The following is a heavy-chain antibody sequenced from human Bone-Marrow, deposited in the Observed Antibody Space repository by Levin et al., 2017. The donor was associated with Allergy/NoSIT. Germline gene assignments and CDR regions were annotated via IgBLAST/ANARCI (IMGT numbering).Heavy chain of an antibody. CDR2: IDTRGSII. CDR3: ARDLWESGRHEGPFDI. V-gene: IGHV3-48*03. Sequence: HSGGSLRLSCAASGFSFSNFEMNWVRQAPGKGLEWVSYIDTRGSIIFYADSVKGRFTISRDNAKNSLYLQMNSLRVDDTAVYFCARDLWESGRHEGPFDIWGQGTMVTVSS. CDR1: GFSFSNFE. D-gene: IGHD1-26*01. J-gene: IGHJ3*02.